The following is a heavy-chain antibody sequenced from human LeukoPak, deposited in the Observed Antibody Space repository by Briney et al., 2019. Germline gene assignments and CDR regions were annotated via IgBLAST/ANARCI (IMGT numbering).Heavy chain of an antibody. V-gene: IGHV3-23*01. D-gene: IGHD2-8*01. Sequence: PGGSLRLSCAASGFTFSNYAMTWVRQAPGKGLQWVSAISGSDGSTYYADSVKGRFTISRDNSKNTLYLQMNSLRAEDTAVYYCARCMGSSTYGSLAYWGQGTLVTVSS. J-gene: IGHJ4*02. CDR3: ARCMGSSTYGSLAY. CDR1: GFTFSNYA. CDR2: ISGSDGST.